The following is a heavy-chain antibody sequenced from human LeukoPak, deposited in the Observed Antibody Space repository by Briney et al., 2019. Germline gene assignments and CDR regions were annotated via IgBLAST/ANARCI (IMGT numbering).Heavy chain of an antibody. CDR3: ARGDSSSWYGNYFDY. Sequence: GESLKISCKGSGYSFTSYWIGWVRQMPGKGLEWMGIIYPGDSDTRYSPSFQGQVTISADKSISTAYLQWSSLKASDTAMYYCARGDSSSWYGNYFDYWGQGTLVTVPS. CDR1: GYSFTSYW. D-gene: IGHD6-13*01. V-gene: IGHV5-51*01. CDR2: IYPGDSDT. J-gene: IGHJ4*02.